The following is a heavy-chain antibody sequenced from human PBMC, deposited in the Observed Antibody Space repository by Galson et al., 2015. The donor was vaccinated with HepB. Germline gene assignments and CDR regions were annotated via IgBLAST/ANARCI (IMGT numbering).Heavy chain of an antibody. J-gene: IGHJ5*02. D-gene: IGHD2-2*03. CDR3: AREPLDIVVVPAAIPAGWFDP. CDR2: IWYDGSNK. CDR1: GFTFSSYG. Sequence: SLRLSCAASGFTFSSYGMHWVRQAPGKGLEWVAVIWYDGSNKYYADSVKGRFTISRDNSKNTLYLQMNSLRAEDTAVYYCAREPLDIVVVPAAIPAGWFDPWGQGTLVTVSS. V-gene: IGHV3-33*01.